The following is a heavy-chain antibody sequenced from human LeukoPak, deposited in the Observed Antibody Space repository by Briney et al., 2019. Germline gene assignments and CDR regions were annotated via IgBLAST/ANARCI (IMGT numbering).Heavy chain of an antibody. D-gene: IGHD3-9*01. Sequence: GRSLRLSCAASGFTFSSYGMHWVRLAPGKGLEWVAVISYDGSNKYYADSVKGRFTISRDNSKNTLYLQMNSLRAEDTAVYYCAKGYYDILTGSLDYWGQGTLVTVSS. V-gene: IGHV3-30*18. J-gene: IGHJ4*02. CDR2: ISYDGSNK. CDR3: AKGYYDILTGSLDY. CDR1: GFTFSSYG.